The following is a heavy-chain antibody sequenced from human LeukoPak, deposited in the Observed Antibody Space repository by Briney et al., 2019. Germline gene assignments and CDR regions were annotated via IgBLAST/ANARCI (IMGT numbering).Heavy chain of an antibody. J-gene: IGHJ4*02. CDR1: GGTFSSYA. V-gene: IGHV1-69*04. D-gene: IGHD5-18*01. Sequence: SVKVSCKASGGTFSSYAISWVRQAPGQGLEWMGRIIPILGIANYAQKFQGRVAITADKSTSTAYMELSSLRSEDTAVYYCAREFGYSYGLVDYWGQGTLVTVSS. CDR2: IIPILGIA. CDR3: AREFGYSYGLVDY.